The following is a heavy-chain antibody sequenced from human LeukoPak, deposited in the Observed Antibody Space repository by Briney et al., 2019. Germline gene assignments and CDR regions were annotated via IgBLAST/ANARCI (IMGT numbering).Heavy chain of an antibody. CDR1: GFTFSSYA. CDR2: ISYDGSNK. D-gene: IGHD3-10*01. CDR3: ARGQLLWFGELSAFDI. J-gene: IGHJ3*02. V-gene: IGHV3-30-3*01. Sequence: GGSLRLSCAASGFTFSSYAMHWVRQAPGKGLEWVAVISYDGSNKYYADSVKGRFTISRDNSKNTLYLQMNSLRAEDTAVYYCARGQLLWFGELSAFDIWGQGTMVTVSS.